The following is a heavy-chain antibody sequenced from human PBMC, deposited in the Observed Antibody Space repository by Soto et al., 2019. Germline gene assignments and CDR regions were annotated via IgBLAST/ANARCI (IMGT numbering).Heavy chain of an antibody. V-gene: IGHV4-30-4*01. CDR3: ARERDGRYYYDRLGFDY. CDR1: GGSISSGDYY. J-gene: IGHJ4*02. Sequence: NPSETLSLTCTVSGGSISSGDYYWSWIRQPPGKGLEWIGYIYYSGSTYYNPSLKSRVTISVDTSKNQFSLKLSSVTAADTAVYYCARERDGRYYYDRLGFDYWGQGTLVTVSS. D-gene: IGHD3-22*01. CDR2: IYYSGST.